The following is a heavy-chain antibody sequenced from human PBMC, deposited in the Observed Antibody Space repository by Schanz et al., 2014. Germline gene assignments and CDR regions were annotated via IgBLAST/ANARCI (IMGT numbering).Heavy chain of an antibody. CDR2: ISPTGSST. J-gene: IGHJ4*02. CDR3: AKDPYDVLTGYQYYFDY. Sequence: EVQLVESGGGLVKPGGSLRLSCTASRIIFGTYSMNWIRQTPKGLEWVSNISPTGSSTYYADSVKGRFTISRDNSRNTLFLQMKRLRVEDTAVYFCAKDPYDVLTGYQYYFDYWGPGRLVTVSS. CDR1: RIIFGTYS. D-gene: IGHD3-9*01. V-gene: IGHV3-23*04.